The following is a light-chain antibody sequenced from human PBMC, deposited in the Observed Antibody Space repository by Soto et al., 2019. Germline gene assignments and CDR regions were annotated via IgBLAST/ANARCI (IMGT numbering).Light chain of an antibody. CDR2: GAS. V-gene: IGKV3-20*01. J-gene: IGKJ1*01. Sequence: ETVLTQPPGTLSLSPGERATLSCRASQSVSSNYLAWFQQKSGQAPRLLIYGASSRATGIPDRFSASGSGTDFTLTISRLEPEDFAVYYCQQYGSSPRTFGQGTKVDIK. CDR1: QSVSSNY. CDR3: QQYGSSPRT.